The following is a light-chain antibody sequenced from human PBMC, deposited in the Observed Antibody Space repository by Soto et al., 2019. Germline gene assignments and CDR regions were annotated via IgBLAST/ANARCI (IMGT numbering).Light chain of an antibody. V-gene: IGKV1-5*03. Sequence: DIQITQSPSTLSVSVGQTAKITCRAIQTISSWLAWYQQKPGKAPKLLIYKASTLKSGVPSRFSGSGSGTEFTLTISSLQTDDFATYYCKHYNSYSEAFGQGTKVDIK. CDR1: QTISSW. CDR2: KAS. CDR3: KHYNSYSEA. J-gene: IGKJ1*01.